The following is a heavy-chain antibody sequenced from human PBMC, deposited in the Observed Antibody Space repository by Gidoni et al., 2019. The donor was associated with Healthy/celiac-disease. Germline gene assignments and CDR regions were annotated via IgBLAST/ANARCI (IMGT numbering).Heavy chain of an antibody. CDR2: IKQDGSEK. J-gene: IGHJ4*02. V-gene: IGHV3-7*01. CDR3: ARDGEGFYYGSGSYYNGDFDY. CDR1: GFTFSRYW. D-gene: IGHD3-10*01. Sequence: EVQLVESGGGLVQPGGSLRLSCAASGFTFSRYWMIWVRQAPGKGLEGVANIKQDGSEKYYVDSVKGRFTISRDNAKNSLYLQMNSLRAEDTAVYYCARDGEGFYYGSGSYYNGDFDYWGQGTLVTVSS.